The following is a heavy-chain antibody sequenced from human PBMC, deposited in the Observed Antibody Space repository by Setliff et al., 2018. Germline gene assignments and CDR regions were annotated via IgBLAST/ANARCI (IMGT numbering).Heavy chain of an antibody. J-gene: IGHJ1*01. CDR2: IWYDGRNK. V-gene: IGHV3-33*01. CDR1: GFTFSSYA. D-gene: IGHD6-6*01. CDR3: ARDRDDGSSFAEYFQH. Sequence: GGSLRLSCAASGFTFSSYAMHWVRQAPGKGLEWVAIIWYDGRNKYYADSVYGRFTVSRDNSKNTLYLQMNSLRSEDTAVYYCARDRDDGSSFAEYFQHWGQGTLVTVS.